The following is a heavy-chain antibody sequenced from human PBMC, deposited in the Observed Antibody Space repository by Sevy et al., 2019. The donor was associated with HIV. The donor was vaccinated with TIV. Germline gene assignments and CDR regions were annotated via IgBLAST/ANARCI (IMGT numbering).Heavy chain of an antibody. J-gene: IGHJ3*02. CDR2: IYPGDSDT. V-gene: IGHV5-51*01. D-gene: IGHD3-3*01. CDR3: ARRVEGFLEWLYRDAFDI. Sequence: GESLKISCKGSGYSFTSYWIGWVRQMPGKGLEWMGIIYPGDSDTRYSQSFQGQVTISADKSISTAYLQWSSLKASDTAMYYCARRVEGFLEWLYRDAFDIWGQGTMVTVSS. CDR1: GYSFTSYW.